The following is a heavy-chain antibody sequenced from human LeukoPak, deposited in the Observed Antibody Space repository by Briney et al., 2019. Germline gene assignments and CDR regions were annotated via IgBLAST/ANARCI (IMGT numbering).Heavy chain of an antibody. Sequence: GGSLRLSCAASGFTFSDHYMDWVRQAPGKGLEWVSYISSSSSTIYYADSVKGRFTISRDNAKNSLYLQMNSLRAEDTAVYYCAREELNYVWGSYRAGSDYWGQGTLVTVSS. V-gene: IGHV3-11*04. CDR3: AREELNYVWGSYRAGSDY. CDR1: GFTFSDHY. J-gene: IGHJ4*02. D-gene: IGHD3-16*02. CDR2: ISSSSSTI.